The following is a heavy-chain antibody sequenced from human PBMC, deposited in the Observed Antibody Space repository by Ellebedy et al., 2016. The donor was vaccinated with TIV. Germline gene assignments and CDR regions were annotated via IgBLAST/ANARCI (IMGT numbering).Heavy chain of an antibody. V-gene: IGHV1-18*01. D-gene: IGHD2-15*01. Sequence: ASVKVSCKASGYTFIDYGISWVRQAPGQGLEWMGWISTYNGNTNYAQKVQGRLTMTTDTSTSTAYMELRGLRSDDTAVYYCAKVGAAESVVVVAARDAWFDPWGQGTLVTVSS. J-gene: IGHJ5*02. CDR3: AKVGAAESVVVVAARDAWFDP. CDR1: GYTFIDYG. CDR2: ISTYNGNT.